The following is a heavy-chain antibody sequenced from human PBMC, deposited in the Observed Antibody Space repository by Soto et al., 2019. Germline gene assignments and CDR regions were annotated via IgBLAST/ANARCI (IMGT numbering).Heavy chain of an antibody. V-gene: IGHV1-18*01. CDR1: GYTFASYG. D-gene: IGHD3-22*01. J-gene: IGHJ6*02. Sequence: QVQLVQSGAEVKKPGASVKVSCKASGYTFASYGINWVRQAPGQGLDWLGWISPYDGYTHYAQILQGRVSMTTDTSTKTAYMELRSLRSDDTAMYYCARGGYYDSSGARNYYFYGMNVWGQGTTVTVSS. CDR3: ARGGYYDSSGARNYYFYGMNV. CDR2: ISPYDGYT.